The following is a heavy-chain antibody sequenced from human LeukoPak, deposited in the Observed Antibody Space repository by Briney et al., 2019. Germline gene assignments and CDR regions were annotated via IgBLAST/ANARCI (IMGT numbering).Heavy chain of an antibody. J-gene: IGHJ4*02. CDR1: GGSISSYY. Sequence: SETLSLTCTVSGGSISSYYWSWIRQPAGKGLEWIGRIYTSGSTNYNPSLKSRVTMSVDTSKNQFSLKLSSVTAADTAVYYCAKDAYDSGTYSPYFHYWGQGTLVTVPS. CDR2: IYTSGST. V-gene: IGHV4-4*07. CDR3: AKDAYDSGTYSPYFHY. D-gene: IGHD3-10*01.